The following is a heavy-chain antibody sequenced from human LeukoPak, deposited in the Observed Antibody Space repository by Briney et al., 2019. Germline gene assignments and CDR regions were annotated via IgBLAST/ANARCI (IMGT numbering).Heavy chain of an antibody. CDR1: GGTFSSYA. CDR3: ARDGIDGYNPYYYGMDV. V-gene: IGHV1-69*13. D-gene: IGHD5-24*01. CDR2: IIPIFGTA. Sequence: SVKVSCKASGGTFSSYAISWVRQAPGQGLEWMGGIIPIFGTANNAQKFQGRVTITADESTSTAYMELSSLRSEDTAVYYCARDGIDGYNPYYYGMDVWGQGTTVTVSS. J-gene: IGHJ6*02.